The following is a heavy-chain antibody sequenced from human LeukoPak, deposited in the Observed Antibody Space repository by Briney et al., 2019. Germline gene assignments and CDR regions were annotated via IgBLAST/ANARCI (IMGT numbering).Heavy chain of an antibody. CDR2: INHSGST. CDR1: GGSFSGYY. Sequence: SETLSLTCAVYGGSFSGYYWSWIRQPPGKGLEWIGEINHSGSTNYNPSLKSRVTISVDTSKNQFSLKLSSVTAADTAVYYCAREFRDYFDYWGQGTLVTVSS. CDR3: AREFRDYFDY. J-gene: IGHJ4*02. V-gene: IGHV4-34*01.